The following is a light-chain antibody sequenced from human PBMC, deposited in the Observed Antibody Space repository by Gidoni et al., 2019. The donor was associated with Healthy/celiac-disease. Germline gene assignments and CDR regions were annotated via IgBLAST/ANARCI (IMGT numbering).Light chain of an antibody. J-gene: IGKJ5*01. Sequence: EIVFTQSPATLSLSPGERATLSCRASQSVSSYLAWYQQKPGQAPRLLIYDASNRATGIPARFSGSGSGTDFTLTISSLEPEEFAVYYCQQRSNWPSITFGQGTRLEIK. CDR1: QSVSSY. CDR2: DAS. V-gene: IGKV3-11*01. CDR3: QQRSNWPSIT.